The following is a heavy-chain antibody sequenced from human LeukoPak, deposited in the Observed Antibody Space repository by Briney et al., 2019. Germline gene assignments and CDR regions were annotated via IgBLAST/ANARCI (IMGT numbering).Heavy chain of an antibody. D-gene: IGHD3-16*01. J-gene: IGHJ3*02. CDR1: GGTFSSYA. CDR3: TGSWGGAFDI. V-gene: IGHV1-69*05. CDR2: IIPIFGTA. Sequence: VASVKVSCKASGGTFSSYAISWVRQAPGQGPEWMGRIIPIFGTANYAQRFQGRVTITTDESTSTAYMELSSLRSEDTAVYYCTGSWGGAFDIWGQGTMVTVSS.